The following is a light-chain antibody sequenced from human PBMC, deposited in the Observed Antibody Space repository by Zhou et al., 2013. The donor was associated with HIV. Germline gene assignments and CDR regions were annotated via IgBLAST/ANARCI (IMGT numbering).Light chain of an antibody. J-gene: IGKJ2*01. Sequence: DIQMTQSPSTLSASVGDRVTITCRASENIDSWLAWYQQKPGKAPKLLIYKASNLESGVPSRFSGSGSETEFTLTISSLQPDDFATYYCQQCNSFPYTFGQGTQLEIK. CDR3: QQCNSFPYT. CDR2: KAS. V-gene: IGKV1-5*03. CDR1: ENIDSW.